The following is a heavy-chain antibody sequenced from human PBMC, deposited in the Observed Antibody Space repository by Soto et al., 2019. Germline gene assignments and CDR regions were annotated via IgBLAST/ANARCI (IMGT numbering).Heavy chain of an antibody. Sequence: GGSLRLSCAASGFTFSSHAMGWLRQAPGTEPEWVAFVDGSGADTSYADSVKGRFTISRDSSKNTLYLQMNSLRAEDTAIYYCAKDHRDVYNIFDYWGQGTLVTVSS. CDR1: GFTFSSHA. J-gene: IGHJ4*02. D-gene: IGHD1-1*01. V-gene: IGHV3-23*01. CDR3: AKDHRDVYNIFDY. CDR2: VDGSGADT.